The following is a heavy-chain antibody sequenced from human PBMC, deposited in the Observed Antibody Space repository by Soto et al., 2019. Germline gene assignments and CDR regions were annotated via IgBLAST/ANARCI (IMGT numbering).Heavy chain of an antibody. CDR1: GYTFTGYY. CDR3: ARDVGYCSSTSCADWFDP. J-gene: IGHJ5*02. Sequence: ASVKVSCKASGYTFTGYYMHWVRQAPGQGLEWMGWINPNSGGTNYAQKFQGWVTMTRDTSISTAYMELSRLRSDDTAVYYCARDVGYCSSTSCADWFDPWGQGTLVTVSS. D-gene: IGHD2-2*03. V-gene: IGHV1-2*04. CDR2: INPNSGGT.